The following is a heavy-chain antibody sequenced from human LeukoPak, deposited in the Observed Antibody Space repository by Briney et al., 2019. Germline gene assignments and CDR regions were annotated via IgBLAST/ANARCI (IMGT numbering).Heavy chain of an antibody. D-gene: IGHD4-17*01. CDR1: GFTFSSYD. CDR3: ARDSSTTVTSRYFDL. V-gene: IGHV3-13*04. CDR2: IGTAGDT. J-gene: IGHJ2*01. Sequence: PGGSLRLSCAASGFTFSSYDMHWVRQATGKGLEWVSAIGTAGDTYYPGSVKGRFTISRENAKNSLYLQMNSLRAGDTAAYYCARDSSTTVTSRYFDLWGRGTLVTVSS.